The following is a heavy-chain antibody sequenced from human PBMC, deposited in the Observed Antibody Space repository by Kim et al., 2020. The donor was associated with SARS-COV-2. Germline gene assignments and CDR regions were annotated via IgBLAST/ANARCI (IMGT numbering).Heavy chain of an antibody. D-gene: IGHD1-1*01. CDR1: GFRFSTYR. Sequence: SLRLSCAASGFRFSTYRMHWVRQAPGKGLEWVALISNDGSNKYYADSVKGRFTISRDNSGKTLYLQMNSLRADDTAVYYCAKERTYSYHFDFWGQGTLVTVSS. CDR3: AKERTYSYHFDF. J-gene: IGHJ4*02. CDR2: ISNDGSNK. V-gene: IGHV3-30*18.